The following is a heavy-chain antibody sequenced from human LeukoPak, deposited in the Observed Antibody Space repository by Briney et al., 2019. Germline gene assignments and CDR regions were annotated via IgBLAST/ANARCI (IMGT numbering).Heavy chain of an antibody. CDR3: ARMGGSGRYSLDYYYYFYMDV. D-gene: IGHD3-10*01. CDR2: INWNGAST. Sequence: PGGSLRLSCAASGFTFDDYSMSWVRQAPGKGLEWVSDINWNGASTGYADSVKGRFTTSRDNAKNSLYLQMNSLRADDTALYFCARMGGSGRYSLDYYYYFYMDVWGKGTTVTVSS. J-gene: IGHJ6*03. CDR1: GFTFDDYS. V-gene: IGHV3-20*04.